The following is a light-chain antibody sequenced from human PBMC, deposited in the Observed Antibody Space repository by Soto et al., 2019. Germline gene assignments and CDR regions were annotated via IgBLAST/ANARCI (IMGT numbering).Light chain of an antibody. V-gene: IGLV2-8*01. CDR2: EVT. J-gene: IGLJ1*01. CDR3: VSYAGTNKPHA. Sequence: QSALTQPPSASGSPGESVTISCTGSGSDVGFYNYVSWYQQHPGKVPKLIIYEVTKRPSGVPDRVSGSKSGNTASLTVSGLQAEDEAEYYCVSYAGTNKPHAFGTGTKLTVL. CDR1: GSDVGFYNY.